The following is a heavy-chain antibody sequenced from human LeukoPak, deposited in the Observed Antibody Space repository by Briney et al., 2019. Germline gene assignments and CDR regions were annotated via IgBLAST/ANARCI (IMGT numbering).Heavy chain of an antibody. Sequence: PGGSLRPSCAASGFTFSSYAMTWVRQAPGKGLEWVSALSASGGSTYYTNSVKGRFTISRDNSKKTLDLEMSSLRGEDTAVYYCAKGSGAYPDNFDSWGQGTLVTVSS. CDR3: AKGSGAYPDNFDS. V-gene: IGHV3-23*01. CDR1: GFTFSSYA. J-gene: IGHJ4*02. CDR2: LSASGGST. D-gene: IGHD3-3*01.